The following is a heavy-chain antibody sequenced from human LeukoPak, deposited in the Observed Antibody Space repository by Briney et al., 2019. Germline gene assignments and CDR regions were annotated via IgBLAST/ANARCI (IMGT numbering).Heavy chain of an antibody. CDR1: GYTFTGYY. CDR3: ARDLIDYYDSSGLVDY. J-gene: IGHJ4*02. Sequence: ASVRLFCTASGYTFTGYYMHWVRQAPGQGLEWMGWINPNSGGTNYAERFQGRVTTTRDTSISTAYMELSRLRSDDTAVYYCARDLIDYYDSSGLVDYWGQGTLVTVSS. CDR2: INPNSGGT. D-gene: IGHD3-22*01. V-gene: IGHV1-2*02.